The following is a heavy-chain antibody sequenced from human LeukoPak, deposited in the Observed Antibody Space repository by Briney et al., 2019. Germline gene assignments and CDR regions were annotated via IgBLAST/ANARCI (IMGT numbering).Heavy chain of an antibody. CDR2: ISSSSSYI. V-gene: IGHV3-21*01. D-gene: IGHD6-13*01. CDR1: GFTFSSYS. J-gene: IGHJ4*02. CDR3: AREREQQLAFDY. Sequence: GGSLRLSCAASGFTFSSYSMNWVRQAPGKGLEWVSSISSSSSYIYYADSVKGRFTISRDHAKNSLYLQMNSLRAEDTAVYYCAREREQQLAFDYWGQGTLVTVSS.